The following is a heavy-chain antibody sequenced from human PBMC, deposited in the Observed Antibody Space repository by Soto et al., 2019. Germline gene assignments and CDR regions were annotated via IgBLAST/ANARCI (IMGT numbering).Heavy chain of an antibody. CDR1: GFTFSSYA. J-gene: IGHJ6*03. CDR2: ISGSGGST. D-gene: IGHD6-6*01. Sequence: GGSLRLSCAASGFTFSSYAMSWVRQAPGKGLEWVSAISGSGGSTYYADSVKGRFTISRDNSKNTLYLQMNSLRAEDTAVYYCAKGSDSSSSGYYYYYMDVWGKGTTVTVSS. CDR3: AKGSDSSSSGYYYYYMDV. V-gene: IGHV3-23*01.